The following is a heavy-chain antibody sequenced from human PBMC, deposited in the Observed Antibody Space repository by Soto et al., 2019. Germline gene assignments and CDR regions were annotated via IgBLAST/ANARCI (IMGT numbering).Heavy chain of an antibody. V-gene: IGHV3-66*01. Sequence: EVQLVESGGGLVQPGGSLRLSCAASGFTVSSYYMSWVRQAPGKGLEWVSVIYSAGSTDFADSVKGRFTISRDNSKNTLYLQMSSLRAEDTAVYYCARVPSSSYHYLDYSGQGTLVTVSS. CDR3: ARVPSSSYHYLDY. D-gene: IGHD6-13*01. J-gene: IGHJ4*02. CDR1: GFTVSSYY. CDR2: IYSAGST.